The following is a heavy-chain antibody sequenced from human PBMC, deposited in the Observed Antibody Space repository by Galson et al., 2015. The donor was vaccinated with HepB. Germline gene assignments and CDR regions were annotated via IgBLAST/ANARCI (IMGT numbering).Heavy chain of an antibody. CDR2: ISSSSSTI. Sequence: SLRLSCAASGFTFSTCSMNWVRQAPGKRLEWVSYISSSSSTIYYADSVKGRFTISRDNAKNSLYLQMNSLRDEDTAVYYCAEWGYDSSGYYKDYWGQGTLVTVSS. V-gene: IGHV3-48*02. CDR1: GFTFSTCS. J-gene: IGHJ4*02. D-gene: IGHD3-22*01. CDR3: AEWGYDSSGYYKDY.